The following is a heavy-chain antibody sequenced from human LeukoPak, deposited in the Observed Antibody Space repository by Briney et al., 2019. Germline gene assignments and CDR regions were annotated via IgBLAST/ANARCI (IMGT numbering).Heavy chain of an antibody. D-gene: IGHD6-19*01. Sequence: PGRSLRLSCAASGFTFSSYGMHWVRQAPGKGLEWVAVIWYDGSNKYYADSVKGRFTISRDNSKNTLYLQMNSLRAEDTAVYYCATWPGGWYGEDSWGQGTLVTVSS. J-gene: IGHJ4*02. CDR3: ATWPGGWYGEDS. CDR1: GFTFSSYG. V-gene: IGHV3-33*01. CDR2: IWYDGSNK.